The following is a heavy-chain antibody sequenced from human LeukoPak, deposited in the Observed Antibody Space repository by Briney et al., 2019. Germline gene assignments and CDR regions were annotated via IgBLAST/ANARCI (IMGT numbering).Heavy chain of an antibody. CDR2: IIPIFGTA. J-gene: IGHJ1*01. D-gene: IGHD3-10*01. CDR1: GGTFSIYA. V-gene: IGHV1-69*13. CDR3: AREGSYYYGSGSYYKGYFQH. Sequence: GASVKVSCKASGGTFSIYANSWVRQAPGQGLEWMGGIIPIFGTANYTQKFQGRVTITADESTSTAYMELSSLRSEDTAVYYCAREGSYYYGSGSYYKGYFQHWGQGTLVTVSS.